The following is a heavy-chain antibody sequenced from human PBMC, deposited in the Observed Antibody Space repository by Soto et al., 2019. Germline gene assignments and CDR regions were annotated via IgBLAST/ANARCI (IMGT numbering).Heavy chain of an antibody. CDR3: AREVYYYDSSGSPAGY. CDR2: IGAYNGNT. Sequence: ASVKVSCKASGYTFTSYGISWVRQAPGQGLEWMGWIGAYNGNTNYAQKLQGRVTMTTDTSTSTAYMELRSLRSDDTAVYYCAREVYYYDSSGSPAGYWGQGTLVTVSS. CDR1: GYTFTSYG. J-gene: IGHJ4*02. D-gene: IGHD3-22*01. V-gene: IGHV1-18*01.